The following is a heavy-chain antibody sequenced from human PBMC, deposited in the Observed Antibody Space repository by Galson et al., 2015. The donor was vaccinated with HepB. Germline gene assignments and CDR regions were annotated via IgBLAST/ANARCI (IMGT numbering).Heavy chain of an antibody. Sequence: SVKVSCKASGYTFNSYYMHWVRQAPGQGLEWMGIINPSGGRTTYAQKFQGRVTMTRDTSTSTVYMELSSLRSEDTAVYYCARGWFGELLPAYWGQGTLVTVSS. CDR3: ARGWFGELLPAY. J-gene: IGHJ4*02. D-gene: IGHD3-10*01. V-gene: IGHV1-46*02. CDR2: INPSGGRT. CDR1: GYTFNSYY.